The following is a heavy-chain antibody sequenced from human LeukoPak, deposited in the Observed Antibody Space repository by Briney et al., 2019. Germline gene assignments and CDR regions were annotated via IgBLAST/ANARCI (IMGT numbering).Heavy chain of an antibody. CDR2: ISGGGGTS. CDR3: AKDQAVVAALYGMDV. CDR1: GFTFSSYA. Sequence: GGSLRLSCAASGFTFSSYAMSWVRQAPGKGLEWVSAISGGGGTSHYTDSVKGRFTISRDNSKNTVYLQMSSLRAEDTAVYYCAKDQAVVAALYGMDVWGQGTTVTVSS. J-gene: IGHJ6*02. V-gene: IGHV3-23*01. D-gene: IGHD2-15*01.